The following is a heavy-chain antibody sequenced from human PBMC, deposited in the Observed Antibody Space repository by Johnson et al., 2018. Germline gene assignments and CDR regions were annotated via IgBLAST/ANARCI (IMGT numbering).Heavy chain of an antibody. D-gene: IGHD7-27*01. CDR1: GGSISSYY. V-gene: IGHV4-59*01. J-gene: IGHJ6*03. CDR2: IYYSGST. Sequence: QVQLQESGPGLVKPSETLSLTCTVSGGSISSYYWSWIRQPPGKGLEWIGYIYYSGSTNYNPSLKSRVTISVDTSKNQFSLKLSSVTAADTAVYYCARGNWGSDYYYYMDVWGKGTTVTVSS. CDR3: ARGNWGSDYYYYMDV.